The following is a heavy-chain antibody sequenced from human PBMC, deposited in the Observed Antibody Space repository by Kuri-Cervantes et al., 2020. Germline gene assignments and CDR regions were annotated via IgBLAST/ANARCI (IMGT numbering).Heavy chain of an antibody. CDR1: GFTFSSYA. J-gene: IGHJ5*02. Sequence: GESLKISCAASGFTFSSYAMSWVRQAPGKGLEWVSAISGXGGSTYYADSVKGRFTISRDNSKNTLYLQMNSLRAEDTAVYYCAKTLLXREENWFDPWGQGTLVTVSS. CDR2: ISGXGGST. V-gene: IGHV3-23*01. CDR3: AKTLLXREENWFDP. D-gene: IGHD2-15*01.